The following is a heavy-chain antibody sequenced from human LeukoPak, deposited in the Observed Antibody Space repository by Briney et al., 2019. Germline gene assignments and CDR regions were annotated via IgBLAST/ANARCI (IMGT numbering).Heavy chain of an antibody. Sequence: GASVKVSCKASGYTFTDYYMHWVRQAPGQGLEWMGWINANRGGTNYAQRFQGRVTMTRDTSITIAYMELSRLKSDDTAVYYCARRYCSSTSCYYFDYWGQGTLVTVSS. J-gene: IGHJ4*02. V-gene: IGHV1-2*02. D-gene: IGHD2-2*01. CDR1: GYTFTDYY. CDR2: INANRGGT. CDR3: ARRYCSSTSCYYFDY.